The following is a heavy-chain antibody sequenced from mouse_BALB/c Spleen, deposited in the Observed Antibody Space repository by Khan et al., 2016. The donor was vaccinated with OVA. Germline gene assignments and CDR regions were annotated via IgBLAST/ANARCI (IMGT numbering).Heavy chain of an antibody. CDR3: ARHWSSSWFAY. CDR2: IDPFNDDT. D-gene: IGHD1-1*01. V-gene: IGHV1S135*01. Sequence: VQLQQPGPELMKPGASVKISCKASGYSFTTYYIHWVKQSHGKSLEWIGYIDPFNDDTNYNQKFKGKATLTVDKSSSTAYMHLSSLTSEDSAVYSCARHWSSSWFAYWGQVTLVTVSA. CDR1: GYSFTTYY. J-gene: IGHJ3*01.